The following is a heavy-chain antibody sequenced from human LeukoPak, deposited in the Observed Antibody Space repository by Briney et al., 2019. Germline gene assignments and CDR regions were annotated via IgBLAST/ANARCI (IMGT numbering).Heavy chain of an antibody. CDR3: ATELAGGYYDSSGYYRFDY. CDR2: IIPIFGTA. CDR1: GGTFSSYA. Sequence: GASVKVSCKASGGTFSSYAISWVRQAPGQGLEWMGGIIPIFGTANYALKFQGRVTITTDESTSTAYMELSSLRSEDTAVYYCATELAGGYYDSSGYYRFDYWGQGTLVTVSS. D-gene: IGHD3-22*01. J-gene: IGHJ4*02. V-gene: IGHV1-69*05.